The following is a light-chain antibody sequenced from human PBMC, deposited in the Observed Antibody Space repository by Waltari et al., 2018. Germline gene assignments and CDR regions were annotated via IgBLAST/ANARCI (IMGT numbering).Light chain of an antibody. CDR2: FGS. CDR1: QSRLHRNGNNY. V-gene: IGKV2-28*01. Sequence: DMVLTQSPFSLPVTHGEPATIPGRSSQSRLHRNGNNYLDWYLQKPGQSPQLLFYFGSSLPSGVPDRFSASGSGTHFTLKISRVEAEDVGIYYCMQSLLALWTFGQGTKVEIK. CDR3: MQSLLALWT. J-gene: IGKJ1*01.